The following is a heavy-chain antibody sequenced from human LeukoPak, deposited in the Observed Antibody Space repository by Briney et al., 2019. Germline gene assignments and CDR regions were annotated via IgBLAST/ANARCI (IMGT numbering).Heavy chain of an antibody. V-gene: IGHV3-74*01. Sequence: GGSLRLSCGASGFALRNNWMHWVRQAPGKGLVWVSFINGDGSDTTYADSVKGRFTISRDNAKNTLSLQMNSLRAEDTAVYYCARERGPFDAFDIWGQGTMVTVSS. CDR1: GFALRNNW. CDR2: INGDGSDT. J-gene: IGHJ3*02. CDR3: ARERGPFDAFDI.